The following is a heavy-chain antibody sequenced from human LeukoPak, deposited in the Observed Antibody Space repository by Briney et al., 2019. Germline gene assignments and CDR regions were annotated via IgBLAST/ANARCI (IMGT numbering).Heavy chain of an antibody. V-gene: IGHV4-61*02. CDR1: GDSISSGDYY. Sequence: SETLSLTCTVSGDSISSGDYYWSWIRQPAGKGLEWIGRISSSGSTNYNPSLKSRVTMSVDTSKNQFSLKLSSVTAADTAVYYCARGPRYDSSGYYYVDFDYWGQGTLVTVPS. CDR2: ISSSGST. J-gene: IGHJ4*02. D-gene: IGHD3-22*01. CDR3: ARGPRYDSSGYYYVDFDY.